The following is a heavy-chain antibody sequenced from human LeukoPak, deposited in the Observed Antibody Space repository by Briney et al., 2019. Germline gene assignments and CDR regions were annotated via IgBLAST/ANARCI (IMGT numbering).Heavy chain of an antibody. J-gene: IGHJ4*02. V-gene: IGHV4-39*07. CDR1: GGSISSSSYY. CDR3: ARGYQLLTYFDY. D-gene: IGHD2-2*01. Sequence: SETLSLTCTVSGGSISSSSYYWGPIRQPPGKGLGWIGSIYYSGSTYYNPSLKSRVTISVDTSKNQFSLKLSSVTAADTAVYYCARGYQLLTYFDYWGQGTLVTVSS. CDR2: IYYSGST.